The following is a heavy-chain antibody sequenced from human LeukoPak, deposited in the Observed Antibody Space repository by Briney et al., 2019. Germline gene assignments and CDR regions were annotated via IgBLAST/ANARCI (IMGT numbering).Heavy chain of an antibody. D-gene: IGHD3-3*01. CDR1: GFTFSSYW. CDR2: IKQVGSEK. Sequence: GGSLRLSCAASGFTFSSYWMSWVRQAPGKGLEWVANIKQVGSEKYYVDSVKGRFTISRDNAKNSLYLQMNSVRDDDTGAYVAAKILKTPAYYDFWSGYYTYYYMDVWGKGTTVTVSS. CDR3: AKILKTPAYYDFWSGYYTYYYMDV. J-gene: IGHJ6*03. V-gene: IGHV3-7*01.